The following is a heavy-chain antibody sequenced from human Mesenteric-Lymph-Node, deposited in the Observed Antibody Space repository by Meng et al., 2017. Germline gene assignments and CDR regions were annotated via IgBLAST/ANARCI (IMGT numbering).Heavy chain of an antibody. D-gene: IGHD1-7*01. V-gene: IGHV4-31*03. J-gene: IGHJ4*02. CDR3: GRDQGRELINH. CDR1: GGSISSGGYY. Sequence: QVQLQESGPGLVKPSQTLSLTCTVSGGSISSGGYYWSWIRQHPGKGLEWIGYIHSSGSTYYNPSLRSRLTISVDTSKNQFSLKLSSVTAADAAVYYCGRDQGRELINHWGQGALVTVSS. CDR2: IHSSGST.